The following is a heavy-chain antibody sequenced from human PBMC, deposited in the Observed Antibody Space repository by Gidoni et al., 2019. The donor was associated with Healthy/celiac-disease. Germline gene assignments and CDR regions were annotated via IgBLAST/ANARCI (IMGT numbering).Heavy chain of an antibody. Sequence: KKPGSSVKVSCKASGGTFSSYAISWVRQAPGQGLEWMGGIIPIFGTANYAQKFQGRVTITADESTSTAYMELSSLRSEDTAVYYCARVGGPPPSGSYYNNYYYYYMDVWGKGTTVTVSS. V-gene: IGHV1-69*01. CDR1: GGTFSSYA. CDR3: ARVGGPPPSGSYYNNYYYYYMDV. J-gene: IGHJ6*03. D-gene: IGHD3-10*01. CDR2: IIPIFGTA.